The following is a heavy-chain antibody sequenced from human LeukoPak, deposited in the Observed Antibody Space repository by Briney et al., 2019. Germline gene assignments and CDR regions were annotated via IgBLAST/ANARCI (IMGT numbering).Heavy chain of an antibody. Sequence: SETLSLTCAVYSGSLSGYYWSWIRQPPGRGLEWIGEINRSGSANYNPSLKSRVTVSVDTSKNHFSLKLSSVTAADTAVYYCARAHYGTASPAGGLWGQGTLVTVSS. V-gene: IGHV4-34*01. D-gene: IGHD1-1*01. CDR2: INRSGSA. J-gene: IGHJ4*02. CDR3: ARAHYGTASPAGGL. CDR1: SGSLSGYY.